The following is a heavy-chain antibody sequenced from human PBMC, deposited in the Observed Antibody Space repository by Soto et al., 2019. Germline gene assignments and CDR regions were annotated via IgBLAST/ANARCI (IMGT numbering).Heavy chain of an antibody. V-gene: IGHV3-23*01. J-gene: IGHJ4*02. D-gene: IGHD2-21*02. CDR1: GFTVSSYA. CDR2: ISGSGGST. CDR3: EKVLTVVTYYFDY. Sequence: XESLRLSCAASGFTVSSYAMSWVRQAPGKGLEWVSAISGSGGSTYYADSVKGRFTISRDNSKNTLYLQMNSLRAEDTAVYYCEKVLTVVTYYFDYWGQGTLVTVSS.